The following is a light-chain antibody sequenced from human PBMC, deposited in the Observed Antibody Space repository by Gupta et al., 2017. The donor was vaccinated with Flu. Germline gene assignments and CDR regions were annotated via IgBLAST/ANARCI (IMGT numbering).Light chain of an antibody. J-gene: IGKJ3*01. V-gene: IGKV4-1*01. CDR1: QSLLYNSNNKNY. CDR3: QQFDNTPLA. CDR2: WAS. Sequence: DILMTQSPDSLAVSLGERATINCKSSQSLLYNSNNKNYLAWYQQTPGQPPKLLIHWASTRQSGVPDRFSGRGSGTDFTLTISSLQAEDVAVYYCQQFDNTPLAFGHGTKVDIK.